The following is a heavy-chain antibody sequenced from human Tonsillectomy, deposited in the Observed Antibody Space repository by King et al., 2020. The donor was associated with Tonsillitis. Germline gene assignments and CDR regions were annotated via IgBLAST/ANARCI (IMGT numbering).Heavy chain of an antibody. CDR3: AKALLWCGERDPNDAFDI. J-gene: IGHJ3*02. D-gene: IGHD3-10*01. CDR2: IYPGDSDT. Sequence: VQLVESGAEVKKPGESLKISCKGSGYSFTNYWIGWVRQMPGKGLEWMGIIYPGDSDTRYSPSFQGQVTISADKSINTASLHWSSLKASDTAMYYCAKALLWCGERDPNDAFDIWGQGTMVTVSS. CDR1: GYSFTNYW. V-gene: IGHV5-51*01.